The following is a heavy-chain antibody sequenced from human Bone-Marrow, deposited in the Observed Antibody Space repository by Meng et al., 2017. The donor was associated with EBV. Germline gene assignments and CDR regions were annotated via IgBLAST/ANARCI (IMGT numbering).Heavy chain of an antibody. CDR3: ARESGRGYSSDY. CDR1: GGTPFRSSA. Sequence: VQLVRSGAEVKKPGSSVKVSCKASGGTPFRSSAISWVRQAPGQGLEWLGGIIPMFGAADYAQKFQDRVTIIADESTSTVYMELSSLRSDDTAVYYCARESGRGYSSDYWGKGTLVTVSS. V-gene: IGHV1-69*01. D-gene: IGHD5-18*01. J-gene: IGHJ4*02. CDR2: IIPMFGAA.